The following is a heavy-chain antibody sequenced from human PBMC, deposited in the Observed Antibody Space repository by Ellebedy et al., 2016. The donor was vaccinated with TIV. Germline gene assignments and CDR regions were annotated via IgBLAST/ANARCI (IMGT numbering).Heavy chain of an antibody. V-gene: IGHV1-24*01. Sequence: ASVKVSCXVSGYTLTELSMHWVRQAPGKGLEWMGGFDPEDGETIYAQKFQGRVTMTEDTSTDTAYMELSSLRSEDTAVYYCAISGKQWLVVPFDYWGQGTLVTVSS. D-gene: IGHD6-19*01. CDR2: FDPEDGET. CDR3: AISGKQWLVVPFDY. CDR1: GYTLTELS. J-gene: IGHJ4*02.